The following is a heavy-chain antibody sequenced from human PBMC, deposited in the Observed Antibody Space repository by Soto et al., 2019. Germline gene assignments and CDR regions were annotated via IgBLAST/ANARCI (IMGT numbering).Heavy chain of an antibody. CDR2: ISAAGDP. CDR3: ARTDRDFYGLDV. Sequence: EVQLVESGGGLVQPGGSLRLSCEASGFTFRNYDMHWVRQGTGKGLEWVSGISAAGDPDYADSVEGRVTISRENAQNSFFLQMNSLRVGDPAVYYCARTDRDFYGLDVWGQGTTVIVSS. J-gene: IGHJ6*02. CDR1: GFTFRNYD. V-gene: IGHV3-13*05.